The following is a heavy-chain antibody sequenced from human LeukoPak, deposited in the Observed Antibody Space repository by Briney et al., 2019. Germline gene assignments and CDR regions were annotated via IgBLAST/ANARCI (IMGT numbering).Heavy chain of an antibody. V-gene: IGHV5-51*01. D-gene: IGHD3-10*01. Sequence: GESLKISCKGSGYRFTSYWIAWVRQMPEKGLEWMGIIYPGDSDTRYSPSFQGQVTISADKSISTAYLQWSSLKASDTAMYYCARLHASGTYYLAGDYWGQGTLVTVSS. J-gene: IGHJ4*02. CDR3: ARLHASGTYYLAGDY. CDR2: IYPGDSDT. CDR1: GYRFTSYW.